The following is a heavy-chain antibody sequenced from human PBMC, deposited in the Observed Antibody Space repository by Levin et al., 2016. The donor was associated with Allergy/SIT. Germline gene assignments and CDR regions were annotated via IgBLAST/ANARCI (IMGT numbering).Heavy chain of an antibody. V-gene: IGHV1-18*01. D-gene: IGHD3-10*01. CDR3: ARELWAGAGRDYYYGMDV. CDR2: ISAYNGNT. J-gene: IGHJ6*02. CDR1: GYTFTSYG. Sequence: ASVKVSCKASGYTFTSYGISWVRQAPGQGLEWMGWISAYNGNTNYAQKLQGRVTMTTDTSTSTAYMELRSLRSDDTAVYYCARELWAGAGRDYYYGMDVWGQGTTVTVSS.